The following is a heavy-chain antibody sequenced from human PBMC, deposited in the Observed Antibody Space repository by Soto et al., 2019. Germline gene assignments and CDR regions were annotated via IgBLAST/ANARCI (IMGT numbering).Heavy chain of an antibody. CDR3: GSDAAAGTSFYNY. J-gene: IGHJ4*02. CDR2: INPNGGST. Sequence: ASVKVSCKASGYTFTSYYMHWVRQAPGQGLEWMGIINPNGGSTNYAQKFQGRVTMTRDTSTSTVYMELSSLRSEDTAVYYCGSDAAAGTSFYNYWGQGTLVTVSS. V-gene: IGHV1-46*03. D-gene: IGHD6-13*01. CDR1: GYTFTSYY.